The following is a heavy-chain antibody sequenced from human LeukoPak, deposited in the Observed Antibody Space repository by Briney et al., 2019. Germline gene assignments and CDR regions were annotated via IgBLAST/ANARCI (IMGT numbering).Heavy chain of an antibody. Sequence: GGSLRLSCAASGFTFSTCGMHWVRQAPGKGLEWVAFIRYHGSDKYYADSVKGRFTISRDNSENTLYLQMNSLRAEDTAVYYCARGGYSSGWSFDYWGQGTLVTVSS. J-gene: IGHJ4*02. CDR1: GFTFSTCG. D-gene: IGHD6-19*01. CDR3: ARGGYSSGWSFDY. V-gene: IGHV3-30*02. CDR2: IRYHGSDK.